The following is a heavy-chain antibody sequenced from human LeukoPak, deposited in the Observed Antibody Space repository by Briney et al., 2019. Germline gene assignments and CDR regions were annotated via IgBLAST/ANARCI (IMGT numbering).Heavy chain of an antibody. CDR3: ARYVNPYVSGYHYYYYYMDV. Sequence: ASVKVSSTASGYTFTTYAMNWVRQAPGQGLEWMGWINTNTGNPTYAQGFPGRFVFSLDTSVSTAYPQISSLKAEDTAVYYCARYVNPYVSGYHYYYYYMDVWGKGTTVTVSS. J-gene: IGHJ6*03. V-gene: IGHV7-4-1*02. D-gene: IGHD3-3*01. CDR1: GYTFTTYA. CDR2: INTNTGNP.